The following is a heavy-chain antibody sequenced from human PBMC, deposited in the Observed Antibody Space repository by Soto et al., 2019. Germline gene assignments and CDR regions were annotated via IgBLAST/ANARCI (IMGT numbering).Heavy chain of an antibody. CDR2: IYQSGIT. Sequence: QVQMQESGPGLVKASGTLSLTCAASGASFTTGHWWTWVRQSPGKGLEWIGEIYQSGITNYNPSLSSRLTISMDKSKNHFSLKLTSVTAADTALYYCARGFSFSDSPGNDQIYFYYGLDVWGQGTTVTISS. D-gene: IGHD3-22*01. CDR3: ARGFSFSDSPGNDQIYFYYGLDV. CDR1: GASFTTGHW. V-gene: IGHV4-4*02. J-gene: IGHJ6*02.